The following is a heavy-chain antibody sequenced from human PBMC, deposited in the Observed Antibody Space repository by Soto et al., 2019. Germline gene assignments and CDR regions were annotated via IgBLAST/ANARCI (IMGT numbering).Heavy chain of an antibody. Sequence: EVQLVESGGGLVKPGGSLRLSCAASGFTFSSYSMNWVRQAPGKGLEWVSSISSSSRYIYYADSVKGRFTISRDNAKNSLYLQMTSLIAQDTALYYRATDLPYSSSPFDYWGQVTLVTVAS. J-gene: IGHJ4*02. CDR1: GFTFSSYS. CDR2: ISSSSRYI. CDR3: ATDLPYSSSPFDY. V-gene: IGHV3-21*01. D-gene: IGHD6-13*01.